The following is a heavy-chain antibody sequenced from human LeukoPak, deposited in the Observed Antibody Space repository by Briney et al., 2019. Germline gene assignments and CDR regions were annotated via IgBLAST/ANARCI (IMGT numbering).Heavy chain of an antibody. Sequence: SETLSLTCTVSGASISSGAYYWNWIRQTAGKGLEWIGRIHASDITNYNPSLKSRVTISVDTSKNQFSLELKSVTVADAAVYYCARGGRNWNSRIDLDYWDQGTLVTVSS. J-gene: IGHJ4*02. CDR3: ARGGRNWNSRIDLDY. D-gene: IGHD1-7*01. CDR2: IHASDIT. CDR1: GASISSGAYY. V-gene: IGHV4-61*02.